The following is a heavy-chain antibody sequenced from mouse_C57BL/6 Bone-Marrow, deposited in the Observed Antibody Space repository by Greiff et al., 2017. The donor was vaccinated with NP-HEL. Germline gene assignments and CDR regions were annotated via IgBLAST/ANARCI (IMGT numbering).Heavy chain of an antibody. D-gene: IGHD2-3*01. CDR1: GYTFTSYW. Sequence: QVQLKQPGAELVMPGASVKLSCKASGYTFTSYWMHWVKQRPGQGLEWIGEIDPSDSYTNYNQKFKGKSTLTVDKSSSTAYMQLSSLTSEDSAVYYCARAHDGYYTYYAMDYWGQGTSVTVSS. J-gene: IGHJ4*01. V-gene: IGHV1-69*01. CDR2: IDPSDSYT. CDR3: ARAHDGYYTYYAMDY.